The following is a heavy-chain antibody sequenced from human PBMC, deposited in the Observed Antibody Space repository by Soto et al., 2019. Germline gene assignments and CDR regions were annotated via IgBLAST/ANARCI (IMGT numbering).Heavy chain of an antibody. V-gene: IGHV1-69*13. D-gene: IGHD5-12*01. CDR1: GGTFSSYA. J-gene: IGHJ4*02. CDR3: ASRGRGYDQYYFDY. Sequence: GASVKVSCKTFGGTFSSYAISWVRQAPGQGLEWMGGIIPIFGTANYAQKFQGRVTITADESTSTAYMELSSLRSEDTAVYYCASRGRGYDQYYFDYWGQGTLVTVSS. CDR2: IIPIFGTA.